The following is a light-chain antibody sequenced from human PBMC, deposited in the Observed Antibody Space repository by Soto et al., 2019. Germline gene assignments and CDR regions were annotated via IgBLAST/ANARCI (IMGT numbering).Light chain of an antibody. Sequence: DIVLTQSPGTLSLSPGERATLSCRASQSVGNNYVSWYQQKPGQAPRLLIYDASSRATGCPDMFSGSGSGTDFTLTIARLEPEDSAVYYCQQCATSPLTFGQGTKVEIK. CDR3: QQCATSPLT. CDR1: QSVGNNY. V-gene: IGKV3-20*01. J-gene: IGKJ1*01. CDR2: DAS.